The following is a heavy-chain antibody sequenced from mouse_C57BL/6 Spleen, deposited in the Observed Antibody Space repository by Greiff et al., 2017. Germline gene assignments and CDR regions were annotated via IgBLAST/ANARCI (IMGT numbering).Heavy chain of an antibody. CDR2: IWSGGSA. D-gene: IGHD2-12*01. CDR1: GFSLTSCG. Sequence: VQLQQSGPGLVQPSQSLSITCPVSGFSLTSCGVTWVRQSPGRGLEWLGVIWSGGSANYNAAFMSRLSITKDNSKSQVFFKMNSLQADDTAIYYCAKNSFYDGYAMDYWGQGTSVTVSS. V-gene: IGHV2-5*01. CDR3: AKNSFYDGYAMDY. J-gene: IGHJ4*01.